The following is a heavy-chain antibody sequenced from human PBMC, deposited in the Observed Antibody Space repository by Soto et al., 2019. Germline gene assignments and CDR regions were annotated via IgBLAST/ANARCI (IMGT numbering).Heavy chain of an antibody. CDR1: GYTFTNFG. J-gene: IGHJ5*02. CDR3: ASDYDIWGEDWFAP. V-gene: IGHV1-18*01. D-gene: IGHD3-9*01. Sequence: QVQLVQSGGEMRKPGASVKVSCKASGYTFTNFGISWVRQAPGQGFEWVGWISGYNGDTNYAPKFRGRVIMTKDTSTTTAYMELATLTSDDPAVYYCASDYDIWGEDWFAPWGQGTLVTVSS. CDR2: ISGYNGDT.